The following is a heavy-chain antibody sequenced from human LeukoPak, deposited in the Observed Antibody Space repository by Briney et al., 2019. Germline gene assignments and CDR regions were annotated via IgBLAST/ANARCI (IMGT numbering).Heavy chain of an antibody. Sequence: RPSETLSLTCTVSGGSISSYYWSWIRQPPGKGLEWIGYIYYSGSTNYNPSLKSRVTISVDTSKNQFSLKLSSVTAADTAMYYCARAHKLNAFDIWGQGTMVTVSS. D-gene: IGHD1-1*01. CDR3: ARAHKLNAFDI. J-gene: IGHJ3*02. V-gene: IGHV4-59*01. CDR2: IYYSGST. CDR1: GGSISSYY.